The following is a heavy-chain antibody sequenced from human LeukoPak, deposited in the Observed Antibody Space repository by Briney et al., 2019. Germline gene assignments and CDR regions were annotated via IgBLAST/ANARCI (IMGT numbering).Heavy chain of an antibody. CDR2: ISYDGSNK. CDR3: AKDSRDWNDVIGWSDP. J-gene: IGHJ5*02. V-gene: IGHV3-30*18. CDR1: GFTFSSYG. D-gene: IGHD1-1*01. Sequence: GGSLTLSCAASGFTFSSYGMLWVRQATGKGLEWVAVISYDGSNKYYADSVKGRFTISRDNSKNTLYLQMNSLRAEDTAVYYCAKDSRDWNDVIGWSDPWGQGTLVTVSS.